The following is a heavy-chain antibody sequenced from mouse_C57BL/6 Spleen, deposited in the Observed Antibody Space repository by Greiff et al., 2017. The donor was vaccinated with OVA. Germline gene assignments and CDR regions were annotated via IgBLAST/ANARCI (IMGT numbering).Heavy chain of an antibody. CDR2: ISNLAYSI. CDR1: GFTFSDYG. J-gene: IGHJ1*03. V-gene: IGHV5-15*01. Sequence: EVQRVESGGGLVQPGGSLKLSCAASGFTFSDYGMAWVRQAPRKGPEWVAFISNLAYSIYYADTVTGRFTISRENAKNTLYLEMSSLRSEDTAMYYCASTGSSLWYFDVWGTGTTVTVSS. CDR3: ASTGSSLWYFDV. D-gene: IGHD1-1*01.